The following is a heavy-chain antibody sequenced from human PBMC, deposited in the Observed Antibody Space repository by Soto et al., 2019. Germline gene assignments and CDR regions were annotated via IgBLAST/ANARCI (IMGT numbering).Heavy chain of an antibody. CDR2: IYRPGNT. D-gene: IGHD2-2*01. CDR1: GDSMTSGDYS. CDR3: ARGDYQYSIDY. Sequence: TLSLTSTVSGDSMTSGDYSWRWIRQPPGKGLEWLGYIYRPGNTHYSPSLKSRVSISQDRSKNQFSLELTSVTAADTAVYYCARGDYQYSIDYWGQGTLVTVSS. J-gene: IGHJ4*02. V-gene: IGHV4-30-2*01.